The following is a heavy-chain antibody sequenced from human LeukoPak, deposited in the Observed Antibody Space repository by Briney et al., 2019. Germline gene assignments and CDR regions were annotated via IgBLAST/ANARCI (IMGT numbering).Heavy chain of an antibody. Sequence: PSETLSLTCTVSGGSISSSSYYWGWIRQPPGKGLEWIGSMHYSGITYYNPSLKSRVTISVDTSKNQFSLKLTSVSAADSAVYSCARAYSSSRRYEKGCWGQGTLVTVSS. CDR2: MHYSGIT. V-gene: IGHV4-39*01. CDR1: GGSISSSSYY. CDR3: ARAYSSSRRYEKGC. D-gene: IGHD3-22*01. J-gene: IGHJ4*02.